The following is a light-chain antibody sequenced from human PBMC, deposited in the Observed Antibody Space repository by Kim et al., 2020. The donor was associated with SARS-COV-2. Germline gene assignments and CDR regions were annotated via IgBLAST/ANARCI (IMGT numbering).Light chain of an antibody. CDR2: DVS. CDR1: SSGVGGYNY. J-gene: IGLJ2*01. Sequence: PGQCITIYCTGTSSGVGGYNYVSWYQQHPGKAPKLMIYDVSNRPSGVSNRFSGSKSDDTASLTISGLQAEDEADYYCSSYTSSSVVFGGGTQLTVL. V-gene: IGLV2-14*03. CDR3: SSYTSSSVV.